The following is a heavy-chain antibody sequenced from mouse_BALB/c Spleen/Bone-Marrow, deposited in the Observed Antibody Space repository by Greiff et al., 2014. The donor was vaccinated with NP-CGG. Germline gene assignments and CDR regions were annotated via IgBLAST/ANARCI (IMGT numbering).Heavy chain of an antibody. CDR1: GYTFTSYW. CDR3: TRGDYDWYFDI. D-gene: IGHD2-4*01. Sequence: QVQLQQPGAELVKPGASVKMSCKASGYTFTSYWMHWVKQRPGQGLEWIGVIDPSDSYTSYNQKFKGKATLTVDTSSSTAYMQLSSLTSEDSAVYDCTRGDYDWYFDIWGAGTTVTVSS. CDR2: IDPSDSYT. V-gene: IGHV1S127*01. J-gene: IGHJ1*01.